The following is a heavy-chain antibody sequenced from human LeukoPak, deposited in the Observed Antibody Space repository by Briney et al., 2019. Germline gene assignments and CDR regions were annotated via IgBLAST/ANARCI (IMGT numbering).Heavy chain of an antibody. V-gene: IGHV4-30-4*07. CDR1: GGSISSGGYS. J-gene: IGHJ3*02. D-gene: IGHD3-10*01. Sequence: SQTLSLTCAVSGGSISSGGYSWSWIRQPPGKGLEWIAYIYYSGSTYYNPSLKSRFTISVDTSKNKFSLKLSSVAAADTAVYYCARGGSGSYYNENDAFDIWGQGTMVTVSS. CDR3: ARGGSGSYYNENDAFDI. CDR2: IYYSGST.